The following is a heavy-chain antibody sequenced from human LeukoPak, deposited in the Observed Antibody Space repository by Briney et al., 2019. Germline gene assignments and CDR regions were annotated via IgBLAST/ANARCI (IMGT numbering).Heavy chain of an antibody. CDR1: GGTFSSYA. D-gene: IGHD5-24*01. V-gene: IGHV1-69*04. J-gene: IGHJ4*02. CDR3: AREPPTEEMATVHFDY. CDR2: IIPIFGIA. Sequence: ASVKVSCKASGGTFSSYAISWVRQAPGQGLEWMGRIIPIFGIANYAQKFQGRVTITADKSTSTAYMELSSLRSEDTVVYYCAREPPTEEMATVHFDYWGQGTLVTVSS.